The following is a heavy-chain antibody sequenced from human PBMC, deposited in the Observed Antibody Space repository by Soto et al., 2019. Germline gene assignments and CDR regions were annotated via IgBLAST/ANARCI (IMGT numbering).Heavy chain of an antibody. CDR2: IYWDDGK. CDR3: FQLPWKQLWPRPVLVF. D-gene: IGHD5-18*01. J-gene: IGHJ4*02. CDR1: VFSLSSRGVG. Sequence: TGPKPVTQKQSLTLTFTFSVFSLSSRGVGVGWIRQPPGKALEWVALIYWDDGKRYSPSLKSRLTITKATSKNQLVLTMTNMDPLDTATFFCFQLPWKQLWPRPVLVFWGQGLPVTVFS. V-gene: IGHV2-5*02.